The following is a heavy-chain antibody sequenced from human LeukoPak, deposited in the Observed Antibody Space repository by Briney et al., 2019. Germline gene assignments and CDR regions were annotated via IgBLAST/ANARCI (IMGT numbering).Heavy chain of an antibody. D-gene: IGHD2-8*01. CDR2: IYYSGYT. CDR3: AEAYCTNGVCYSDY. CDR1: GGSISYSNSY. Sequence: SETLSLTCTVSGGSISYSNSYWGWIRQPPGKGLEWIGNIYYSGYTTYSPSLRSRVTISVDTSKNQFSLKLSSVTAADTAVYYCAEAYCTNGVCYSDYWGQGTLVTVSS. V-gene: IGHV4-39*07. J-gene: IGHJ4*02.